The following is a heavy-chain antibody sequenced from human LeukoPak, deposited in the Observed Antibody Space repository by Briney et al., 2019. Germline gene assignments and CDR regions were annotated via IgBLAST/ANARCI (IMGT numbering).Heavy chain of an antibody. CDR3: ARVTYYYDSSGYFPRNYYYYMDV. V-gene: IGHV4-59*01. D-gene: IGHD3-22*01. J-gene: IGHJ6*03. Sequence: PSETLSLTCTVSGFSISSYYWSWIRQPSGKGLEWIGYIYYSGSTNYNPSLKSRVTISVDTSKNQFSLKLSSVTAADTAVYYCARVTYYYDSSGYFPRNYYYYMDVWGKGTTVTISS. CDR2: IYYSGST. CDR1: GFSISSYY.